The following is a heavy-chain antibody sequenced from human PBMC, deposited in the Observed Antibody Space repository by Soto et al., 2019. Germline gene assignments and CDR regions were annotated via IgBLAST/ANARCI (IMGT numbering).Heavy chain of an antibody. CDR3: ASGASLDY. CDR1: GFTFSNHW. Sequence: VTLRLSCAAYGFTFSNHWMNWVRQAPGKGLEWVGHIKTKTDGESTDYAAPVKGRFTISRDDSKNTLFLQMNSLTTDDTAVYSCASGASLDYWGQGTLVTVSS. J-gene: IGHJ4*02. CDR2: IKTKTDGEST. D-gene: IGHD3-10*01. V-gene: IGHV3-15*01.